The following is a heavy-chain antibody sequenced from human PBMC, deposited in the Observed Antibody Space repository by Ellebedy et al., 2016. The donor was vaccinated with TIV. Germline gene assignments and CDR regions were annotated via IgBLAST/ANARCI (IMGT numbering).Heavy chain of an antibody. D-gene: IGHD6-19*01. CDR2: IKQDASER. CDR1: GFTFSNYW. Sequence: GESLKISCVASGFTFSNYWMSWVRQAPGKGLEWVANIKQDASERYYVDSVKGRFSISRDNAKNSIYLQMNSLRDEDTAVYYCARDQWLGRAYYFDPWGPGILLIVSS. CDR3: ARDQWLGRAYYFDP. J-gene: IGHJ4*02. V-gene: IGHV3-7*01.